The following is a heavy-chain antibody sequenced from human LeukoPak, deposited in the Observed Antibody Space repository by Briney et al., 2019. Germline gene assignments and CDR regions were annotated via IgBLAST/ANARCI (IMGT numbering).Heavy chain of an antibody. D-gene: IGHD1-26*01. J-gene: IGHJ3*02. V-gene: IGHV3-30*02. CDR3: AKLNRVVGAFGAFDI. CDR2: IRYDGSNK. Sequence: PGGSLRLSCAASGFTFSSYGMHWFRQAPGKGLEWVAFIRYDGSNKYYADSVKGRFTISGDNSKNTLYLQMNTLRAEDTAVYYCAKLNRVVGAFGAFDIWGQGTMVTVSS. CDR1: GFTFSSYG.